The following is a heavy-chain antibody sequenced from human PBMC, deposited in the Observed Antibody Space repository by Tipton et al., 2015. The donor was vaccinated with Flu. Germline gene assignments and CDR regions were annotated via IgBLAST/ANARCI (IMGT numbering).Heavy chain of an antibody. Sequence: TLSLTCTVSGDSISSSSYYWGWIRQPPGEGLEWIGSIYYSGSTYYNPSLESRVTISLDTSKKQFSLKLSSVTAADTAVYYCARACGSGGNRWFDPWGKGALVTVSS. CDR2: IYYSGST. D-gene: IGHD2-15*01. J-gene: IGHJ5*02. CDR1: GDSISSSSYY. V-gene: IGHV4-39*07. CDR3: ARACGSGGNRWFDP.